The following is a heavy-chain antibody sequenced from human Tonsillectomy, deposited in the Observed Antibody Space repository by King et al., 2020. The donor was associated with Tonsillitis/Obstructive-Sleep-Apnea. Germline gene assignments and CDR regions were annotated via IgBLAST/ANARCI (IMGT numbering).Heavy chain of an antibody. CDR3: ARQIVVVPAASYYYYYMDV. CDR2: IDPIDSYT. J-gene: IGHJ6*03. D-gene: IGHD2-2*01. V-gene: IGHV5-10-1*01. Sequence: QLVQSGAEVKKPGESLRISCKGSGYSFTSYWISWVRQMPGKGLEWMGRIDPIDSYTNYSPSFQGHVTISVDKSISTAYLQWCSLKASDTAMYYCARQIVVVPAASYYYYYMDVWGKGTTVTVSS. CDR1: GYSFTSYW.